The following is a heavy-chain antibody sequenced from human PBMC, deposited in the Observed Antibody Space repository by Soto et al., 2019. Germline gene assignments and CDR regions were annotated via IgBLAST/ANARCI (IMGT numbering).Heavy chain of an antibody. D-gene: IGHD6-19*01. Sequence: QVQLVESGGGVVQPGRSLRLSCAASGFTFSSYAMHWVRQAPGKGLEWVAVISYDGSNKYYADSVKGRFTISRDNSKNTLYLQMNSLRAEDTAVYYCARGGPSRAVAGRVKDGMDVWGQGTTVTVSS. CDR2: ISYDGSNK. CDR3: ARGGPSRAVAGRVKDGMDV. CDR1: GFTFSSYA. J-gene: IGHJ6*02. V-gene: IGHV3-30-3*01.